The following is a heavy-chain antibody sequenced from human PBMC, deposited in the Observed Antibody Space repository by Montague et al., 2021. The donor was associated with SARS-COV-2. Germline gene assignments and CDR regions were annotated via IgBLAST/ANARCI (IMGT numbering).Heavy chain of an antibody. CDR1: GASITDFY. V-gene: IGHV4-59*01. D-gene: IGHD2-15*01. CDR2: VHHSGIT. Sequence: SETLSLTCTVSGASITDFYWSWIRQPPGKGLQWVGYVHHSGITNYNPSLKSRVTISIDTPKSRFSLNLMSVTAADTAVYFCARITEVVPFDFWGRGTLVSVSS. J-gene: IGHJ4*02. CDR3: ARITEVVPFDF.